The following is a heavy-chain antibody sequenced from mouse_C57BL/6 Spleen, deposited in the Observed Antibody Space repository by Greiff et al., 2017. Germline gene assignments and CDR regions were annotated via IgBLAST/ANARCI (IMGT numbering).Heavy chain of an antibody. J-gene: IGHJ1*03. V-gene: IGHV1-52*01. CDR2: IDPSDSET. CDR1: GYTFTSYW. CDR3: ARDEDFDV. Sequence: QVHVKQPGAELVRPGSSVKLSCKASGYTFTSYWMHWVKQRPIQGLEWIGNIDPSDSETHYNQKFKDKATLTVDKSSSTAYMQLSSLTSEDSAVYYCARDEDFDVWGTGTTVTVSS.